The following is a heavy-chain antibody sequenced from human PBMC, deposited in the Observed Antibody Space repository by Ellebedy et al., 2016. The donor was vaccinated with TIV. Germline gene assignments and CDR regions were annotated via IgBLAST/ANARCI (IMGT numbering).Heavy chain of an antibody. CDR3: AKVRIKQQLFDY. CDR1: AYTFTSYD. J-gene: IGHJ4*02. CDR2: MNPNSGNT. V-gene: IGHV1-8*03. Sequence: AASVKVSCKASAYTFTSYDINWVRQATGQGLEWMGWMNPNSGNTGYAQKFQGRVTITRNTSISTAYMELSSLRSEDTAVYYCAKVRIKQQLFDYWGQGTLVTVSS. D-gene: IGHD6-13*01.